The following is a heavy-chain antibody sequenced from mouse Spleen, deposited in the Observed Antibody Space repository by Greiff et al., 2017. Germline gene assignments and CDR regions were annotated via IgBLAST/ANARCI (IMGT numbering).Heavy chain of an antibody. J-gene: IGHJ2*01. CDR1: GYTFTGYW. CDR3: ARGGGYFDY. Sequence: VHLVESGAELMKPGASVKLSCKATGYTFTGYWIEWVKQRPGHGLEWIGEILPGSGSTNYNQKFKDKATLTADKSSSTAYMQLSSLTSEDSAVYYCARGGGYFDYWGQGTTLTVSS. CDR2: ILPGSGST. V-gene: IGHV1-9*01. D-gene: IGHD1-1*02.